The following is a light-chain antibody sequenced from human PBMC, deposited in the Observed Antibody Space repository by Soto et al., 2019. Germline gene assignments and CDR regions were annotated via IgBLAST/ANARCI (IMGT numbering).Light chain of an antibody. CDR2: EVS. V-gene: IGLV2-14*01. CDR1: SSDVGGYNY. CDR3: ASYTRSSSYV. J-gene: IGLJ1*01. Sequence: QSVLTQPASVSGSPGQSITISCTGTSSDVGGYNYVSWYQQHPGKAPKLMIYEVSKRPSGVSNRFSGSKSGNTASLTISGLQAEDEADYYCASYTRSSSYVFGTGTKLTVL.